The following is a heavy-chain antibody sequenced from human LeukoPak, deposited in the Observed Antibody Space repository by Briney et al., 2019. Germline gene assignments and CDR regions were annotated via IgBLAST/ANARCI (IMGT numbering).Heavy chain of an antibody. CDR1: GYTFTSYD. J-gene: IGHJ4*02. D-gene: IGHD2-2*02. Sequence: ASVKVSCKASGYTFTSYDINWVRQATGQGLEWMGWMNPNSGNTGYAQKFQGRVTITRNTSISTAYMELSSLRSEDTAVYYCARGVWGPDCSSTSCHIDYWGQGTLVTVSS. V-gene: IGHV1-8*03. CDR3: ARGVWGPDCSSTSCHIDY. CDR2: MNPNSGNT.